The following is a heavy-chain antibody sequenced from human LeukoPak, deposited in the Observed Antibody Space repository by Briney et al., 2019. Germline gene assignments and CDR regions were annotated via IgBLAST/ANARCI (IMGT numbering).Heavy chain of an antibody. Sequence: SETLSLTCSVSGGSINSSYWSWIRQPPGKGLEWIGYTSYRDITNYNPSLKSRVTMSVDTSKEQISLRLTSVTAADTAVYYCARHDDCSTTTCSLGGPWGYYYMDVWGKGTTVIVSS. CDR2: TSYRDIT. CDR3: ARHDDCSTTTCSLGGPWGYYYMDV. V-gene: IGHV4-59*08. J-gene: IGHJ6*03. D-gene: IGHD2-2*01. CDR1: GGSINSSY.